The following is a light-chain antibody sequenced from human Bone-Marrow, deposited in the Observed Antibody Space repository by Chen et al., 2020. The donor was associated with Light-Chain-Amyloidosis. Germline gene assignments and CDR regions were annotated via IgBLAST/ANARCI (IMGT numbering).Light chain of an antibody. V-gene: IGLV3-21*02. CDR3: QVWGRSSDRPV. Sequence: SYVLTQPSSVSVAPGQTATIACGGNNIGSTSVHWYQQTPGQAPLLVVYDDSDRPSGIPERLSGSNSGNRATLTISRVEAGDEADYYCQVWGRSSDRPVFGGGTKLTVL. CDR2: DDS. J-gene: IGLJ3*02. CDR1: NIGSTS.